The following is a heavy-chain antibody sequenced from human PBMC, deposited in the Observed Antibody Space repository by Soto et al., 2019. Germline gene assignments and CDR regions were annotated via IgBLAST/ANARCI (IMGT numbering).Heavy chain of an antibody. CDR2: IWYDGSNK. CDR3: ARDRARGYSGYDAIIP. V-gene: IGHV3-33*01. Sequence: GGSLRLSCAASGFTFSSYGMHWVRQAPGKGLELVAVIWYDGSNKYYADSVKGRFTISRDNSKNTLYLQMNSLRAEDTAVYYCARDRARGYSGYDAIIPWGQGTLVTVSS. J-gene: IGHJ5*02. CDR1: GFTFSSYG. D-gene: IGHD5-12*01.